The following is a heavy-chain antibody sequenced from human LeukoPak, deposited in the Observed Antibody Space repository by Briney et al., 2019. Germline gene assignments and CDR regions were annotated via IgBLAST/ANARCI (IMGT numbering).Heavy chain of an antibody. CDR3: ARWNDYGDTRVDY. CDR1: GFTFSSYA. D-gene: IGHD4-17*01. V-gene: IGHV3-48*04. CDR2: ISSSGSTI. J-gene: IGHJ4*02. Sequence: GGSLRLSCAASGFTFSSYAMSWVRQAPGKGLEWVSYISSSGSTIYYADSVKGRFTISRDNAKNSLYLQMNSLRAEDTAVYYCARWNDYGDTRVDYWGQGTLVTVSS.